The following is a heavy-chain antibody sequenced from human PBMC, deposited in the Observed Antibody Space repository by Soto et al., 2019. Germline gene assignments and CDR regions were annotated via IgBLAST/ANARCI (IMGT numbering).Heavy chain of an antibody. V-gene: IGHV3-33*01. CDR2: IWYDGSNK. CDR3: ARVRYSSSWTHYWNFDL. D-gene: IGHD6-13*01. CDR1: GFTFSSYG. Sequence: QVQLVESGGGVVQPGRSLRLSCAASGFTFSSYGMHWVRQAPGKGLEWVAVIWYDGSNKYYADSVKGRFTISRDNSKNTLYLQMNSLRAEDTAVYYCARVRYSSSWTHYWNFDLWGRGTLVTVSS. J-gene: IGHJ2*01.